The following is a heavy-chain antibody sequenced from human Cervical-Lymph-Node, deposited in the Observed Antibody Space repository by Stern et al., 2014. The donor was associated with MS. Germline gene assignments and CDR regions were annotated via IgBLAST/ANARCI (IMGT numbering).Heavy chain of an antibody. D-gene: IGHD2-15*01. CDR3: AREGEYCSGSRCYPFLDY. CDR2: ISHTGSV. J-gene: IGHJ4*02. CDR1: GGSLRSYY. V-gene: IGHV4-59*01. Sequence: QLQLQESGPGLVKPSATLSLTCTVSGGSLRSYYWNWIRQAPGKGLEWLWFISHTGSVNYNPSLSSRVAMSVDTSKNQFSLTVSSVTAADTAVYYCAREGEYCSGSRCYPFLDYWGQGTLVTVSS.